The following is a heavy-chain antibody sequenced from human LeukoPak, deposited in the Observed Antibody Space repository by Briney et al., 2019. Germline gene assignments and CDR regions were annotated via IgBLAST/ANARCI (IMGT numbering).Heavy chain of an antibody. V-gene: IGHV1-69*04. CDR1: GGTFSSYA. CDR3: AREGYGAYYLDY. CDR2: IIPTLGIA. D-gene: IGHD4/OR15-4a*01. Sequence: ASVKVSCKASGGTFSSYAISWVRQAPGQGLEWMGRIIPTLGIANYAQKFQGRVTITADKSTSTAYMELSSLRSEDTAVYYCAREGYGAYYLDYWGQGTLVTVSS. J-gene: IGHJ4*02.